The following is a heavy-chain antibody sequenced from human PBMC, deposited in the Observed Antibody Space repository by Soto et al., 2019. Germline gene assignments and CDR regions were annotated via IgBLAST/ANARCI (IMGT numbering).Heavy chain of an antibody. J-gene: IGHJ6*02. D-gene: IGHD3-9*01. CDR1: GFTFSGSA. CDR2: IRSKANSYAT. CDR3: TRQNVNYDILTGYYTADYYYYGMDV. V-gene: IGHV3-73*02. Sequence: EVQLVESGGGLVQPGGSLKLSCAAYGFTFSGSAMHWVRQASGKGLEWVGRIRSKANSYATAYAASVKGRFTISRDDSKNTAYLQMNSLKTEDTAVYYCTRQNVNYDILTGYYTADYYYYGMDVWGQGTTVTVSS.